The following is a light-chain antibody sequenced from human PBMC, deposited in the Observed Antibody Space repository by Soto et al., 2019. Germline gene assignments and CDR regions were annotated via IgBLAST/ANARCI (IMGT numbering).Light chain of an antibody. CDR3: QQYVTSART. CDR1: QSVSSNY. CDR2: GAS. V-gene: IGKV3-20*01. Sequence: EIVLTQSPGTLSLSPGERATLSCRASQSVSSNYLAWYQQKPGQAPRPLIYGASSRATGIPDRFSGSGSGTDFTLTISRLEPEDFAVYYCQQYVTSARTFGQGTKVDIK. J-gene: IGKJ1*01.